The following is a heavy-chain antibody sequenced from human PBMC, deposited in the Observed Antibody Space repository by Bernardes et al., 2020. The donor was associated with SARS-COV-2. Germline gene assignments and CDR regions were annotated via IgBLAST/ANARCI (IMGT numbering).Heavy chain of an antibody. J-gene: IGHJ4*02. CDR1: GGSITDYY. D-gene: IGHD3-10*01. V-gene: IGHV4-34*01. CDR3: ARLALAPGSIIGRKFLRFDS. Sequence: SETLSLTCAVSGGSITDYYWSWIRQSPGEGLEWIGEVNESGSTAYNPSLESRVTISVDTSKNLFSLKVTPVTAADTAIYYCARLALAPGSIIGRKFLRFDSWGRGTLVTVSS. CDR2: VNESGST.